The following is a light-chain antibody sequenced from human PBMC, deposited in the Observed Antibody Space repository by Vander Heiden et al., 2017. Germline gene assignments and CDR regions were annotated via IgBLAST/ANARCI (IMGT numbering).Light chain of an antibody. Sequence: QSALTQPAPVSGSPGQSITISFTGTSSDVGSYNFVSWYQQYPGRAPKLMIHEVTKRPSGVSNRFSGSKSGNTASLTISGLQAEDEADYYCCSYAGSTPFVVFGGGTKLTVL. CDR2: EVT. CDR3: CSYAGSTPFVV. V-gene: IGLV2-23*02. J-gene: IGLJ2*01. CDR1: SSDVGSYNF.